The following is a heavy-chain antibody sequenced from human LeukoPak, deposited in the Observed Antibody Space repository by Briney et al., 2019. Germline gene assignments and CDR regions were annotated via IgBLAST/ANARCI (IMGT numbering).Heavy chain of an antibody. J-gene: IGHJ6*02. V-gene: IGHV3-21*01. CDR2: ISSSSGYI. Sequence: GGSLRLSCSASGFTFSTYSMSWVRQAPGKGLDWVSAISSSSGYIVYEDSVKGRFTISRDNPRNSLHLQMNSLRADDTAVYYCAKDRNNYDTTGSLGYGLDVWGQGTMATVSS. CDR1: GFTFSTYS. D-gene: IGHD3-22*01. CDR3: AKDRNNYDTTGSLGYGLDV.